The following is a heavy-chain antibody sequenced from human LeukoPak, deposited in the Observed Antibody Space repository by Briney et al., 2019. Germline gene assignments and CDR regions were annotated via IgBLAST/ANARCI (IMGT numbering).Heavy chain of an antibody. CDR2: TYFRSKWYN. V-gene: IGHV6-1*01. D-gene: IGHD6-19*01. CDR1: GVTVSSNSAA. CDR3: ARDSSGWRSIFDY. Sequence: SQTLSLTCAISGVTVSSNSAAWSWISPSPSRGLEWLVRTYFRSKWYNDYAVSVKSPLTINPDTSKNQFSLQLYSVTPEDTAVYYCARDSSGWRSIFDYWGQGTLVSVSS. J-gene: IGHJ4*02.